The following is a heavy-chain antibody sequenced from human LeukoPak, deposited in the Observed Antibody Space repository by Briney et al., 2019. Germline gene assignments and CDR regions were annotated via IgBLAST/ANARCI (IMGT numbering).Heavy chain of an antibody. CDR1: GGSISSYY. V-gene: IGHV4-59*01. Sequence: SETLSLTCTVSGGSISSYYWTWIRQPPGKGLEWIGYIYYSGSTNYNPSLKSRVTISVDTSKDQFSLKLSSVTAADTAVYYCARHMTSVGPDYWGQGTLVTVSP. J-gene: IGHJ4*02. CDR2: IYYSGST. CDR3: ARHMTSVGPDY. D-gene: IGHD4-23*01.